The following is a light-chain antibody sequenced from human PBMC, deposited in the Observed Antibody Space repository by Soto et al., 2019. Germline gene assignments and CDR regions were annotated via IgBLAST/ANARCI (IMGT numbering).Light chain of an antibody. Sequence: QSALTQPRSVSGSPGQSVTISCTGTSSDVGGYNYVSWYQQHPGKAPKFMIYDVSKRPSGVPDRFSGSKSGNTASLTISGLQAEDEADYYCCSYAGGYSWVFGGGTQLTVL. CDR3: CSYAGGYSWV. CDR1: SSDVGGYNY. J-gene: IGLJ3*02. V-gene: IGLV2-11*01. CDR2: DVS.